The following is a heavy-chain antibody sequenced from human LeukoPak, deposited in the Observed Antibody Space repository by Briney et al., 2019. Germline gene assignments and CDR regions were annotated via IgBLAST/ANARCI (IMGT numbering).Heavy chain of an antibody. D-gene: IGHD3-16*01. CDR1: GGSISSTSYY. CDR2: IYYSGST. Sequence: PSETLSLTCTVSGGSISSTSYYWGWIRQPPGKGLEWIGNIYYSGSTNYNPSLKSRVTISVDTSKNRFSLKLSSVTAADTAVYYCARVGGSYVWGQGTLVTVSS. J-gene: IGHJ4*02. V-gene: IGHV4-39*07. CDR3: ARVGGSYV.